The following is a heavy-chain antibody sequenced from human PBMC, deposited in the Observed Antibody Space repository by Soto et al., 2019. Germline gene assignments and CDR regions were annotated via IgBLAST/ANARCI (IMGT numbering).Heavy chain of an antibody. CDR2: ISYDGTNK. CDR1: GFTFSYYG. J-gene: IGHJ4*02. V-gene: IGHV3-30*03. Sequence: QVQLVESGGGVVQPGRSLRLSCVASGFTFSYYGMHWVRQAPGKGLEWVAVISYDGTNKYYADSVKGRFTISRDNSKNTLYLHMNSLRAEDTAVYYCSRGGIVVVTAVLDYWGQGTLVTVSS. D-gene: IGHD2-21*02. CDR3: SRGGIVVVTAVLDY.